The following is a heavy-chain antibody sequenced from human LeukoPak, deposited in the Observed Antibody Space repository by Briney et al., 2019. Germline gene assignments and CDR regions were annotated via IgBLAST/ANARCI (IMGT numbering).Heavy chain of an antibody. CDR2: TYYRSKWYY. V-gene: IGHV6-1*01. CDR1: GDSVSSNSAG. J-gene: IGHJ4*02. CDR3: ARGGGSLNY. D-gene: IGHD3-10*01. Sequence: SQTLSLTCAISGDSVSSNSAGWSWIRQSPSRGLEWLGRTYYRSKWYYDYALSVKGRITTNPDTSANQFSLHLNSVTPEDTAVYYCARGGGSLNYWGQGTLVTVSS.